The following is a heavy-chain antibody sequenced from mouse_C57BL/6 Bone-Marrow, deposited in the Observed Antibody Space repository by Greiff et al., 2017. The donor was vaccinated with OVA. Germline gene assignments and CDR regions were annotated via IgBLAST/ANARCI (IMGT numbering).Heavy chain of an antibody. CDR1: GFTFSSYA. V-gene: IGHV5-4*01. CDR3: ARGINWDFDY. D-gene: IGHD4-1*02. CDR2: ISDGGSYT. J-gene: IGHJ2*01. Sequence: EVQLVESGGGLVKPGGSLKLSCAASGFTFSSYAMSWVRLTPEKRLEWVATISDGGSYTYYPDNVKGRFTISRDNAKNNLYLQMSHLKSEDTAMYYCARGINWDFDYWGQGTTLTVSS.